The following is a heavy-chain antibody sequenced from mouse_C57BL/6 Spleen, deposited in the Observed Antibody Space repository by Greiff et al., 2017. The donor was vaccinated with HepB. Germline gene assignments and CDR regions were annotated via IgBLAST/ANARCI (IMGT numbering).Heavy chain of an antibody. CDR2: IDPEDGET. J-gene: IGHJ4*01. D-gene: IGHD1-1*01. CDR1: GFNIKDYY. CDR3: AGMKGGYYGSPYAMDY. Sequence: EVKVVESGAELVKPGASVKLSCTASGFNIKDYYMHWVKQRTEQGLEWIGRIDPEDGETKYAPKFQGKATITADTSSNTAYLQLSSLTSEDTAVYYCAGMKGGYYGSPYAMDYWGQGTSVTVSS. V-gene: IGHV14-2*01.